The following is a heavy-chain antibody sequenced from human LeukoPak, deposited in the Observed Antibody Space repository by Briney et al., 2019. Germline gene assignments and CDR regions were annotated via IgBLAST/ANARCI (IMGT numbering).Heavy chain of an antibody. D-gene: IGHD5-24*01. J-gene: IGHJ2*01. CDR3: ARARGDGYQWYFDL. CDR2: IKQDGSEK. V-gene: IGHV3-7*01. Sequence: GGSLRLSCAASGFTFSSYWMNWVRQAPGKGLEWVANIKQDGSEKNYVDFVKGRFTTSRDNAKNSLDLQMNSLRAEDTAVYYCARARGDGYQWYFDLWGRGTLVTVSS. CDR1: GFTFSSYW.